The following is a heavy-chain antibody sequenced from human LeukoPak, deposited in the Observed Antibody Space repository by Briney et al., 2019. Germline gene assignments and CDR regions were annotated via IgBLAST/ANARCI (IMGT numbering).Heavy chain of an antibody. D-gene: IGHD6-13*01. V-gene: IGHV1-18*01. CDR1: GYTFTSYG. J-gene: IGHJ4*02. CDR3: ARGRGIAATGTIDY. CDR2: ISAYNGNT. Sequence: ASVKVSCKASGYTFTSYGINWVRQAPGQGLEWMGWISAYNGNTNYAQKLQGRVTMTTDTSTNTAYMELRSLRSDDTAVYYCARGRGIAATGTIDYWGQGTLVTVSS.